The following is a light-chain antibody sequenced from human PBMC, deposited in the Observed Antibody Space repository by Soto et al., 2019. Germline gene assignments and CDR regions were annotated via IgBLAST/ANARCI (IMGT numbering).Light chain of an antibody. CDR3: HQCYSTPLFT. CDR2: AAS. J-gene: IGKJ3*01. V-gene: IGKV1-39*01. CDR1: QSISSY. Sequence: DIQMTQSPSSLSASVGDRVTITCRASQSISSYLNWYQQKPGKAPKRLIYAASSLQSGVPSRFXGSGSGTDFTLTISSLQPEDFATYYCHQCYSTPLFTFGPGTKVDIK.